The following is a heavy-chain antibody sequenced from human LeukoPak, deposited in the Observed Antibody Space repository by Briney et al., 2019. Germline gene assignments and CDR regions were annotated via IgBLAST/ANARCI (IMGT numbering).Heavy chain of an antibody. CDR1: GGTFSSYA. J-gene: IGHJ4*02. Sequence: ASVKVSRKASGGTFSSYAISWVRQAPGQGLEWMGRIIPMLGIPNYAQKFQGRVTITADTSTSTAYLELSSLRSEDTAVYYCARDHQHYYDSSGYYYPFDYWGQGTLVTVSS. V-gene: IGHV1-69*04. CDR2: IIPMLGIP. D-gene: IGHD3-22*01. CDR3: ARDHQHYYDSSGYYYPFDY.